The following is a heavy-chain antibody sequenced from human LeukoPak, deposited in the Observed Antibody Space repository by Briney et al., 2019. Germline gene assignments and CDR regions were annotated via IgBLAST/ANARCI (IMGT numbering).Heavy chain of an antibody. CDR3: AKDQSTVITPFDY. J-gene: IGHJ4*02. V-gene: IGHV3-30*18. D-gene: IGHD4-17*01. CDR2: ISYDGSNK. CDR1: GFTFSSYG. Sequence: GGSLRLSCAASGFTFSSYGMHWVRQAPGKGLEWVAVISYDGSNKYYADSVKGRFTISRDNSKNTLYLQMNSLRAEDTAVFYCAKDQSTVITPFDYWGQGTLVTDSS.